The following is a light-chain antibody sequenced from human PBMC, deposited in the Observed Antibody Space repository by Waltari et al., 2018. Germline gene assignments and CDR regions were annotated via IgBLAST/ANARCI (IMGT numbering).Light chain of an antibody. CDR3: SSYAGSNKV. J-gene: IGLJ1*01. Sequence: QSALTQPPSASGSPGPSVTISCPGTRRAVGGYHYFSWSQQHPGKAPKLMIYEVSKRPSGVPDRFAGSKSGNTASLTVAGLQAEDEADYYCSSYAGSNKVFGTGTKVTVL. V-gene: IGLV2-8*01. CDR1: RRAVGGYHY. CDR2: EVS.